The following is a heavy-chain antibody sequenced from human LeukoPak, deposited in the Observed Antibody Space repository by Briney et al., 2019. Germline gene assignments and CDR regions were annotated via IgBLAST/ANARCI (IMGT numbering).Heavy chain of an antibody. J-gene: IGHJ4*02. CDR1: EFTFSTYW. CDR3: AREERAYYYDSSGYPDY. CDR2: VKQDGSVK. D-gene: IGHD3-22*01. Sequence: GGSLRLSCAASEFTFSTYWMSWVRQAPGKGLEWVANVKQDGSVKYYVDSVKGRFTISRDNAKNSLYLQMNSLRAEDTAVYYCAREERAYYYDSSGYPDYWGQGTLVTVSS. V-gene: IGHV3-7*01.